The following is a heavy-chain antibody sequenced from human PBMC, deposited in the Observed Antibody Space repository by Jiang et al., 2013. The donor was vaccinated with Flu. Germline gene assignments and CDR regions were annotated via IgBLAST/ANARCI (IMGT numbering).Heavy chain of an antibody. CDR2: IYYSGST. D-gene: IGHD6-13*01. J-gene: IGHJ4*02. CDR3: ARRGTALDY. V-gene: IGHV4-39*01. Sequence: KGLEWIGSIYYSGSTYYNPSLKSRVTISVDTSKNQFSLKLSSVTAADTAVYYCARRGTALDYWGQGTLVTVSS.